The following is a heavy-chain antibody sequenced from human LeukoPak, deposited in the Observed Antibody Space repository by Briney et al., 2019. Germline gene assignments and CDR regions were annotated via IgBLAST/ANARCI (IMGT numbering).Heavy chain of an antibody. V-gene: IGHV1-2*02. Sequence: ASVKVSCKASGYTFTGYYINWVRQAPGQAPEWVGWMNPNTGGTRYAQKFQGRVTMTRDTSITTAFMELRGLTFDDTAVFYCVREARPLDWGQGTLVTVSS. J-gene: IGHJ4*02. CDR3: VREARPLD. CDR2: MNPNTGGT. CDR1: GYTFTGYY.